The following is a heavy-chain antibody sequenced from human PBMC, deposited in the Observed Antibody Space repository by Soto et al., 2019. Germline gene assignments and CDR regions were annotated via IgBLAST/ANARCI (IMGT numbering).Heavy chain of an antibody. D-gene: IGHD2-15*01. CDR1: GGSFSGYY. V-gene: IGHV4-34*01. CDR3: ARHTPAISISDH. CDR2: INHSGST. J-gene: IGHJ4*02. Sequence: PSETLSLTCAVFGGSFSGYYWNWIRQPPGKGLEWIGEINHSGSTYYNPSLKSRVTISVDTSKNQFSLKLSSVTAADTAVYYCARHTPAISISDHWGQGTLVTVSS.